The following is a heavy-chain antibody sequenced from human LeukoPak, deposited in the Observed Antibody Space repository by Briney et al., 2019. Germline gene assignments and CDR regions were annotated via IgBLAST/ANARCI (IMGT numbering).Heavy chain of an antibody. D-gene: IGHD3-10*01. V-gene: IGHV4-34*01. CDR1: GGSFSGYY. CDR3: ARGLVLWFGELPSLNYFDY. J-gene: IGHJ4*02. CDR2: INHSGST. Sequence: SETLSLTCAVYGGSFSGYYWSWIRQPPGKGLEWIGEINHSGSTNYNPSLKSRVTISVDRSKNQFSLKLSSVTAADTAVYYCARGLVLWFGELPSLNYFDYWGQGTLVTVSS.